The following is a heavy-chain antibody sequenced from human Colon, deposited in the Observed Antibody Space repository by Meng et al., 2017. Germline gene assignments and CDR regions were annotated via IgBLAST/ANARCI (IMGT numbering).Heavy chain of an antibody. CDR1: GYSISSGYY. CDR3: ARDSSGWYNGEDC. J-gene: IGHJ4*02. CDR2: IYYSGST. V-gene: IGHV4-38-2*02. Sequence: SETLSLTGTVSGYSISSGYYWAWIRQPPGKGLEWIGTIYYSGSTYYNPSLKSRVSISIDTSKNQLSLKLSSVTAEDTAVYYCARDSSGWYNGEDCWGQGTLVTVSS. D-gene: IGHD6-19*01.